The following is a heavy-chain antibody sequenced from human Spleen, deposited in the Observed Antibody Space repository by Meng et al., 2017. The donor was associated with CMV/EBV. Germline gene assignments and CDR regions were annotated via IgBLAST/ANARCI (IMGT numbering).Heavy chain of an antibody. Sequence: ETLSLTCTVSGGSISSRDYYWGWIRQPPGKGLEWIGEINHSGSTNYNPSLKSRVTISVDTSKNQFSLKLSSVTAADTAVYYCARGFLRGSSQCYYYGMDVWGQGTTVTVSS. V-gene: IGHV4-39*07. D-gene: IGHD1-26*01. CDR1: GGSISSRDYY. CDR3: ARGFLRGSSQCYYYGMDV. CDR2: INHSGST. J-gene: IGHJ6*02.